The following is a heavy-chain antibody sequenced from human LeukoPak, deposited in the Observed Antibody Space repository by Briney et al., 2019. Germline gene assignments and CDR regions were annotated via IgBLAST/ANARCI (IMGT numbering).Heavy chain of an antibody. CDR2: ISWNSGSI. V-gene: IGHV3-9*01. CDR1: GFTFDDYA. CDR3: AKAKSIVGATAFDY. Sequence: GRSLRLSCAASGFTFDDYAMHWVRHAPGKGLEWVSGISWNSGSIGYADSVKGRFTISRDNAKNSLYLQMNSLRAEDTALYYCAKAKSIVGATAFDYWGQGTLVTVSS. D-gene: IGHD1-26*01. J-gene: IGHJ4*02.